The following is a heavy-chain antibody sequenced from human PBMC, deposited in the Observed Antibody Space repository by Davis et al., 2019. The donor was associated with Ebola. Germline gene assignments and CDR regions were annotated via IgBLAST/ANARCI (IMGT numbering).Heavy chain of an antibody. CDR3: ARMRNFDY. Sequence: GGSLRLSCEVSGFTFSSYSMHWVRQAPGKGLEWLSYISSTGSVIFQADSVTGRFTISRDNAKNSLYLQMDSLRDDDSAVYYCARMRNFDYWGQGTLVTVSS. CDR1: GFTFSSYS. J-gene: IGHJ4*02. V-gene: IGHV3-48*02. CDR2: ISSTGSVI.